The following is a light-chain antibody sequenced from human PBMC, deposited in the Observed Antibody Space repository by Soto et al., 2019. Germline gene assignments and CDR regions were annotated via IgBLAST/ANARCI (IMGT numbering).Light chain of an antibody. J-gene: IGKJ1*01. V-gene: IGKV1-5*03. CDR3: QQYNSYCT. CDR2: KAS. CDR1: QSISSW. Sequence: DIQMTQSPSTLSASVGDRVTITCRASQSISSWLAWYQQKPGKAPKLLIYKASSLESGVPSRFSGSGSGTEFTLTISSLQPDDFATYDCQQYNSYCTFGQGTKVEIK.